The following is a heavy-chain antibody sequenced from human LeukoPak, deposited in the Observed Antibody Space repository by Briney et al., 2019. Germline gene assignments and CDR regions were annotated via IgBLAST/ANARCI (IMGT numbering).Heavy chain of an antibody. J-gene: IGHJ4*02. V-gene: IGHV3-53*01. CDR3: AREAGDYGGNLHDY. D-gene: IGHD4-23*01. CDR1: GFTVSSNY. Sequence: GGSLRLSCAASGFTVSSNYMSWVRQAPGKGLEWVSIIYSGGSTYYADSVKGRFTISRDNSKNTLYLQMNSLRAEDTAVYYCAREAGDYGGNLHDYWGQGTLVTVSS. CDR2: IYSGGST.